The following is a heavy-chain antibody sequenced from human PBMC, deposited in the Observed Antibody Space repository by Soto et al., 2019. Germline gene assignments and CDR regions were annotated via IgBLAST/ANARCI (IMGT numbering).Heavy chain of an antibody. CDR1: GGSFSGYY. CDR3: ARGESRRITIFGVVIQPANWFDP. D-gene: IGHD3-3*01. V-gene: IGHV4-34*01. Sequence: NPSETLSLTCAVYGGSFSGYYWSWIRQPPGKGLEWIGEINHSGSTNYNPSLKSRVTISVDTSKNQFSLKLSSVTAADTAVYYCARGESRRITIFGVVIQPANWFDPWGQGTLVTVSS. CDR2: INHSGST. J-gene: IGHJ5*02.